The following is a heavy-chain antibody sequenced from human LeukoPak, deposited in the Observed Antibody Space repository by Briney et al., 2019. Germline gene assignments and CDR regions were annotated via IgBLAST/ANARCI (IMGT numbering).Heavy chain of an antibody. V-gene: IGHV4-38-2*02. Sequence: KTSETLSLTCSVSGYSISSGYYWGWIRQAPGKGLEWIGNLYHSGCTYYNPSLKSRVSISVDTSKNQFSLNLSSVTAADTAVYYCATEIQNIAGRVYWGQGTLVTVSS. CDR2: LYHSGCT. J-gene: IGHJ4*02. CDR1: GYSISSGYY. CDR3: ATEIQNIAGRVY. D-gene: IGHD6-6*01.